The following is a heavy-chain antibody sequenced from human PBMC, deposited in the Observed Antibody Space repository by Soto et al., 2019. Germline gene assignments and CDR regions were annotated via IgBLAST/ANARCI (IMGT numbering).Heavy chain of an antibody. CDR1: GYSFTSLD. CDR3: ARGAKIAARPGDFDY. J-gene: IGHJ4*02. V-gene: IGHV1-8*01. Sequence: ASVKVSCKASGYSFTSLDINWVRQTAGQGLEWMGWMEPSTGRTGYAQKFQGRVTITADESTSTAYMELSSLRSEDTAVYYCARGAKIAARPGDFDYWGQGTLVTVSS. CDR2: MEPSTGRT. D-gene: IGHD6-6*01.